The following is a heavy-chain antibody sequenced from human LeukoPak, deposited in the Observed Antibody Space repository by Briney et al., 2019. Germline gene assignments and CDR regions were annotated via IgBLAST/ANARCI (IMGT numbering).Heavy chain of an antibody. D-gene: IGHD6-6*01. CDR3: ARGGKYSSSFAFDY. CDR1: GGSFSGYY. J-gene: IGHJ4*02. Sequence: ASETLSLTCAVYGGSFSGYYWSSIRQPPGKGLEWIGEINHSGSTNYNPSLKSRVTLSVDTSKNQFSLKLSSVTAADTAVYYCARGGKYSSSFAFDYWGQGTLVTVSS. V-gene: IGHV4-34*01. CDR2: INHSGST.